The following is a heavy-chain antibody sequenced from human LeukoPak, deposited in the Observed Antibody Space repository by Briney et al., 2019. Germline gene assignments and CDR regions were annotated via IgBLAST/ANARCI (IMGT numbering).Heavy chain of an antibody. Sequence: PGGSLRLSCAASGFTFSRSWMHWVRQAPGKGLEWVSYISSSGSTIYYADSVKGRFTISRDNAKNSLYLQMNSLRAEDTAVYYCARDYGGSSPFDYWGQGTLVTVSS. CDR3: ARDYGGSSPFDY. CDR1: GFTFSRSW. D-gene: IGHD4-23*01. V-gene: IGHV3-48*03. J-gene: IGHJ4*02. CDR2: ISSSGSTI.